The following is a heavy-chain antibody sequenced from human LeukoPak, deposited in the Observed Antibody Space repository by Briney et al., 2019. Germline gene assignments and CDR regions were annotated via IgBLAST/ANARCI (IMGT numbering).Heavy chain of an antibody. V-gene: IGHV3-20*04. Sequence: PGGSLRLSGAASGFTFDDYGMSWVRQAPGKGLEWVSGINWNGGSTGYADSVKGRFTISRDNAKNSLYLQMNSLRAEDTALYYCARDRPYNWNPFYYYYMDVWGKGTTVTVSS. D-gene: IGHD1-20*01. CDR3: ARDRPYNWNPFYYYYMDV. CDR1: GFTFDDYG. J-gene: IGHJ6*03. CDR2: INWNGGST.